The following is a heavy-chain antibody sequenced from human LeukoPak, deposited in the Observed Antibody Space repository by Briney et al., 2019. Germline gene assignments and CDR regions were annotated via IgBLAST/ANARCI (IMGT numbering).Heavy chain of an antibody. CDR3: VRQYSYDSSGYYPWDY. Sequence: GRSLRLSCAASGFSFSSYGMHWVRQAPGKWLDWVAVISYDASDNNYADSVKGRFTISRDNAKNTLYLQMNSLRAEDTAMYYCVRQYSYDSSGYYPWDYWGQGTLVTVSS. CDR1: GFSFSSYG. J-gene: IGHJ4*02. D-gene: IGHD3-22*01. V-gene: IGHV3-30*03. CDR2: ISYDASDN.